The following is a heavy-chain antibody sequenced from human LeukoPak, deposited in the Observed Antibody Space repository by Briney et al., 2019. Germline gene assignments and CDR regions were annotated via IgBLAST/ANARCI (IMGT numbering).Heavy chain of an antibody. CDR3: ARVGYYESSGYYEY. D-gene: IGHD3-22*01. CDR1: GYTLTDYY. J-gene: IGHJ4*02. Sequence: ASVKVSCKASGYTLTDYYMHWVRQAPGQGLEWMGRINPNSGGTNYAQKFQGRVTMTRDTSISTVYMELSRLRSDDTAVYYCARVGYYESSGYYEYWGQGTLVTVS. CDR2: INPNSGGT. V-gene: IGHV1-2*06.